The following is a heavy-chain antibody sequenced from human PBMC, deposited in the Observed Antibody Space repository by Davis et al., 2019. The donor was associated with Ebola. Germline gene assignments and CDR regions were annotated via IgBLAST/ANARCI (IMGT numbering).Heavy chain of an antibody. CDR1: GGSISSYY. D-gene: IGHD6-13*01. J-gene: IGHJ6*02. CDR3: ARLSSSWYGDYYYYGMDV. CDR2: IYYSGST. Sequence: SETLSLTCTVSGGSISSYYWSWIRQPPGKGLEWIGYIYYSGSTNYNPSLKSRVTISVDTSKNQFSLKLSSVTAADTAVYYCARLSSSWYGDYYYYGMDVWGQGTTVTVSS. V-gene: IGHV4-59*01.